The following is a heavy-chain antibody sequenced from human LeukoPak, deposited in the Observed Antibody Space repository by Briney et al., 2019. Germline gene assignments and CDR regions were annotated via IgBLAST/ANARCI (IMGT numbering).Heavy chain of an antibody. D-gene: IGHD2-15*01. CDR3: AKVEASVVVVAAADY. Sequence: GRSLRLSCAASGFTFSSYGMHWVRQAPGKGLEWVAVIWYDGSNKYYADSVKGRFTISRDNSKNTLYLQMNSLRAEDTAVYYCAKVEASVVVVAAADYWGQGTLVTVSS. J-gene: IGHJ4*02. CDR2: IWYDGSNK. CDR1: GFTFSSYG. V-gene: IGHV3-33*06.